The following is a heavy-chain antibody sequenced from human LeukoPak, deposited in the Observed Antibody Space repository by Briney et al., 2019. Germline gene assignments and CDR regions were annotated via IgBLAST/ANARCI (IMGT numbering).Heavy chain of an antibody. J-gene: IGHJ4*02. CDR3: TTVGNSYGRN. CDR1: GFTFSHAW. CDR2: IKSKADSGTT. D-gene: IGHD5-18*01. V-gene: IGHV3-15*01. Sequence: PGGSLRLSCAASGFTFSHAWMSWVRQAPGKGLEWVGRIKSKADSGTTDYAAPVKGRFTISRDDSKNTLYLQMNSLTAEDTAVYYCTTVGNSYGRNWGQGTLVTVSS.